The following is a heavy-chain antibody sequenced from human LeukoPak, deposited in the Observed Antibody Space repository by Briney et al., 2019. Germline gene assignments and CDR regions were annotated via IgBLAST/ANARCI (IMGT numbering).Heavy chain of an antibody. D-gene: IGHD2-15*01. CDR2: ISAHNGNT. Sequence: ASVKVSCKASGYTFTSYGISWVRQAPGQGLEWMGWISAHNGNTNYAQKLQGRVTMTTETLTSTVYMELRSLRSDDTAVYYCARESYCSGGSCYAGALDIWGQGTIVTVSS. J-gene: IGHJ3*02. V-gene: IGHV1-18*01. CDR1: GYTFTSYG. CDR3: ARESYCSGGSCYAGALDI.